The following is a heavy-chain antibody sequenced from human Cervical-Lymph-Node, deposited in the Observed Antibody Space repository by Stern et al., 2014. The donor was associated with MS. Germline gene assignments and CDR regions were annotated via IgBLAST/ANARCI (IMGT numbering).Heavy chain of an antibody. CDR2: NGADHDNT. Sequence: QVQLVQSGAEVKKPGASVKVSCKASGYTFTSYGISWVRQAPGQGLEWMGWNGADHDNTNYAQKLQGSVTMTTVTSTSTAYMELSGLRSDDTAVYYCARGAPHYGMDVWGQGTTVTVSS. V-gene: IGHV1-18*01. J-gene: IGHJ6*02. CDR1: GYTFTSYG. CDR3: ARGAPHYGMDV.